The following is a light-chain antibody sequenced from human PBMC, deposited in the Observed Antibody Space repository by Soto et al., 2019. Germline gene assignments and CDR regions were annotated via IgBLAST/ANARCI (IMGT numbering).Light chain of an antibody. CDR3: QQLKTYPYT. CDR2: SAS. V-gene: IGKV1-9*01. J-gene: IGKJ2*01. Sequence: IQSTQSPSSLSASVGDRVTLTCRASQDINKFLAWFQQTPGKAPKLLVYSASTLHSGVPSRFSGSGSGTDCALTISSLQPEDFATYYCQQLKTYPYTFGQGTRLDIK. CDR1: QDINKF.